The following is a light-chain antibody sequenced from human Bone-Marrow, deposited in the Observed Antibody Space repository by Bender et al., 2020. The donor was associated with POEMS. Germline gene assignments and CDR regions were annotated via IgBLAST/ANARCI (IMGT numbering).Light chain of an antibody. V-gene: IGLV3-1*01. Sequence: SYELTQPRSVSVSPGQTASITCSGDKLGNKYVCWYQQKPGQSPVMVIYQNSERPSGIPERFSGSNSGNTATLTISGTQAMDEADYYCQAWDSRILLFGGGTKLTVL. CDR1: KLGNKY. CDR3: QAWDSRILL. J-gene: IGLJ2*01. CDR2: QNS.